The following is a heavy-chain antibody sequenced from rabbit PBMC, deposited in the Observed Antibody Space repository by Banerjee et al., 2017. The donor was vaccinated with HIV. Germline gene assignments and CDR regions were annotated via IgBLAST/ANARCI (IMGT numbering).Heavy chain of an antibody. CDR2: IYAGSSVGT. Sequence: QSLEESGGDLVKPGASLTLTCTASGFSFSSGYYMCWVRQAPGKGLEWIAGIYAGSSVGTYDASWAKGRVTISKTSSTTGTLQMTSRTAADTANYFGARERAGDAAYGYAGHDGFDPWGPGTLVTVS. J-gene: IGHJ2*01. D-gene: IGHD6-1*01. V-gene: IGHV1S40*01. CDR3: ARERAGDAAYGYAGHDGFDP. CDR1: GFSFSSGYY.